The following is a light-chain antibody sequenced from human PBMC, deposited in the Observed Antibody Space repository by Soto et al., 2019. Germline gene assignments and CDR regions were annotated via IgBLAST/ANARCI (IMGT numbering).Light chain of an antibody. J-gene: IGKJ2*01. CDR1: QSVSSY. Sequence: EIVLTQSPATLSLSPGERATLSCRASQSVSSYLAWYQQKPGQAPRLLIYDASNRATGIPARFSGSGSGTDFTLPISSLEPEDFAVDYCPRRSNWPSYTFGQRTKLEIK. V-gene: IGKV3-11*01. CDR2: DAS. CDR3: PRRSNWPSYT.